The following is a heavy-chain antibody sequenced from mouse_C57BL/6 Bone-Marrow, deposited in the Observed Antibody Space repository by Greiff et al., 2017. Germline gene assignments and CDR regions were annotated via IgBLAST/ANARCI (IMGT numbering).Heavy chain of an antibody. D-gene: IGHD2-4*01. CDR1: GFTFSDYY. CDR3: ARGHDYDDAMDY. J-gene: IGHJ4*01. CDR2: INYDGSST. V-gene: IGHV5-16*01. Sequence: EVKLVESEGGLVQPGSSMKLSCTASGFTFSDYYMAWVRQVPEKGLEWVANINYDGSSTYYLDSLKSRFIISRDNAKNILYLQMSSLKSEDTATYYCARGHDYDDAMDYWGQGTSVTVSS.